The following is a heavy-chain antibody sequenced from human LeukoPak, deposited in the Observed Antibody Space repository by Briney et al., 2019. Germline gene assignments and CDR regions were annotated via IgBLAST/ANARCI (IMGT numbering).Heavy chain of an antibody. V-gene: IGHV3-23*01. CDR2: ISGSGGST. J-gene: IGHJ6*02. CDR3: AKPLGVVIPSYGMDV. D-gene: IGHD3-3*01. CDR1: GFTFSNYA. Sequence: GGSLRLSCAASGFTFSNYAMSWVRQAPGKGLEWVSAISGSGGSTYYADSVKGRFTISRDNSKNTLYLQMNSLRAEDTAVYYCAKPLGVVIPSYGMDVWGQGTTVTVSS.